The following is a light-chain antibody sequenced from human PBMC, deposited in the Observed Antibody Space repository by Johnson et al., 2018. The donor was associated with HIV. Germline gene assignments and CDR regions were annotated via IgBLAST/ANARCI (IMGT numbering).Light chain of an antibody. J-gene: IGLJ1*01. Sequence: QSLLTQPPSVSAAPGQKVTISCSGSSSNIGNNYVSWYQQLPGTAPKLLIYDNNKRPSGIPARFSGSKSGTSATLGITGLQTGDEADYYCGTWDSSLSVPYVFGTGTKVTVL. V-gene: IGLV1-51*01. CDR2: DNN. CDR1: SSNIGNNY. CDR3: GTWDSSLSVPYV.